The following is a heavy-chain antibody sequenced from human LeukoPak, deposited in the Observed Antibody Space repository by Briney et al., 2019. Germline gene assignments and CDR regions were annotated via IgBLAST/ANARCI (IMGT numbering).Heavy chain of an antibody. CDR2: ISYSGGA. CDR1: GGSISSRSYY. V-gene: IGHV4-61*05. CDR3: AKETECSGGTCYSYGWFDP. Sequence: PSETLSLTCTVSGGSISSRSYYWGWIRQPPGKGLEWIGDISYSGGASYNPSLRSRVTISVDWSTNQFSLTLGSVNAADTAVYYCAKETECSGGTCYSYGWFDPWGQGTQVIVSS. J-gene: IGHJ5*02. D-gene: IGHD2-15*01.